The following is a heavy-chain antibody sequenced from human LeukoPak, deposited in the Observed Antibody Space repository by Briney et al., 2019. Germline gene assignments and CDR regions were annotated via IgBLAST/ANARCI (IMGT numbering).Heavy chain of an antibody. J-gene: IGHJ4*02. CDR2: ISGSGGST. CDR3: AKVLGGYCSSTSCLTFDY. D-gene: IGHD2-2*01. Sequence: EGSLRLSCAASGFTFSSYAMSWVRQAPGKGLEWVSAISGSGGSTYYADSVKGRFTISRDNSKNTLYLQMNSLRAEDTAVYYCAKVLGGYCSSTSCLTFDYWGQGTLVTVSS. CDR1: GFTFSSYA. V-gene: IGHV3-23*01.